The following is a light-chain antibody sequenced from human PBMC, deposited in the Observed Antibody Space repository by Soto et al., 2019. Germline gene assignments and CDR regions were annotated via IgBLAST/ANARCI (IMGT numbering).Light chain of an antibody. CDR2: GAS. CDR1: QSVSSN. J-gene: IGKJ5*01. CDR3: QQYNKWPSIT. V-gene: IGKV3-15*01. Sequence: EIVMTQSPATLSVSPGERATLSCRASQSVSSNLAWYQQKPGQAPRLLIYGASTRATGIPARFSGSGSGTEFTLTISSLQSEDFAVYYCQQYNKWPSITFGQGTLLEIK.